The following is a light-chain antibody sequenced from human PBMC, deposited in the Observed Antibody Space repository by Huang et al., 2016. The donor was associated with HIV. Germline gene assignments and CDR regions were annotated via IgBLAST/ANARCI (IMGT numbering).Light chain of an antibody. CDR2: AAS. CDR1: QSISSY. V-gene: IGKV1-39*01. CDR3: QQSYSTPLT. J-gene: IGKJ4*01. Sequence: DIQMTQSPSSLSASVGDRVTSTCRASQSISSYLNWYQQKPGKAPKLLIYAASSLQSGVPSRFSGSGSETDFTLTISSLQPEDFATYYCQQSYSTPLTFGGGTKVEIK.